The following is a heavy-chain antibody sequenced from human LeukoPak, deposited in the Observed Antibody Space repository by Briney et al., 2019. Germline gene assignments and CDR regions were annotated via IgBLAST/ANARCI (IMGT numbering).Heavy chain of an antibody. CDR3: AKDLSRSPDY. CDR2: IRSDGSNK. J-gene: IGHJ4*02. V-gene: IGHV3-30*02. Sequence: PGGSLRLSCAASGFTFCSYGMHWVRQAPGKGLEWVAFIRSDGSNKYYGDSVKGRFTISRDNSKNTLYLQMNSLRAEDTAVYYCAKDLSRSPDYWGQGTLVTVSS. D-gene: IGHD6-13*01. CDR1: GFTFCSYG.